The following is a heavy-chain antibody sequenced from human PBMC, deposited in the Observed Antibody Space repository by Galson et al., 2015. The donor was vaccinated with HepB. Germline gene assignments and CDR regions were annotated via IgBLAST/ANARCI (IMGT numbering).Heavy chain of an antibody. Sequence: SLRLSCAASEFSVSSSDMTWVRQAPGKGLDWVSVIYSGGNTYYADSVKGRFTISRDNAKDTLYLQMNSLTVGDTATYYCVRDFGAWSDYWGQGALLTVST. CDR1: EFSVSSSD. CDR3: VRDFGAWSDY. D-gene: IGHD6-19*01. CDR2: IYSGGNT. J-gene: IGHJ4*02. V-gene: IGHV3-53*01.